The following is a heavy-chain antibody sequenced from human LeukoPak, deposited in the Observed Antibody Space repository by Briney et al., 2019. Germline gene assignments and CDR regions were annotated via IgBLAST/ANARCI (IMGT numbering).Heavy chain of an antibody. CDR3: ARGLGEGATNWFDP. J-gene: IGHJ5*02. V-gene: IGHV1-69*13. Sequence: ASVKVSCKASGGTFGSYAISWVRQAPGQGLEWMGGLIPIFGTTHYAQNFQGRVTITADESTSTAYMELSSLRSEDTAVYYCARGLGEGATNWFDPWGQGALVTVSS. CDR2: LIPIFGTT. D-gene: IGHD1-26*01. CDR1: GGTFGSYA.